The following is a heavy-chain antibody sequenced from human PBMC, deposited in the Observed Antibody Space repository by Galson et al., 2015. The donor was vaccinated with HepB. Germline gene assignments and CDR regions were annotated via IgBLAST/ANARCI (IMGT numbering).Heavy chain of an antibody. CDR3: ARVGGGYGTFEYYFDY. CDR1: GFTFSSYG. D-gene: IGHD3-16*01. CDR2: IWHDGSSE. Sequence: SLRLSCAASGFTFSSYGMHWVRQAPGKGLEWVAVIWHDGSSEFYADSVKGRFAMSRDNSKNTLYLQMNSLRVEDTAVYYCARVGGGYGTFEYYFDYWGQGTLVTVSS. J-gene: IGHJ4*02. V-gene: IGHV3-33*01.